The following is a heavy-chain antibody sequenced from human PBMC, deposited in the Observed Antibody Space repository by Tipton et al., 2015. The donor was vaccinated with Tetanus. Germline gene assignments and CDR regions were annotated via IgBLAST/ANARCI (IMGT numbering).Heavy chain of an antibody. CDR3: AKDRALSGYLFYYGMDA. CDR2: ISGSRLTP. CDR1: GFTFKSYT. J-gene: IGHJ6*02. Sequence: SLRLSCAASGFTFKSYTMNWPRQAPGNGLEWVAAISGSRLTPYYADSLKGRFTISRDNSKNTLSLQLNSLRADDTAIYYCAKDRALSGYLFYYGMDAWGQGTTVTVSS. V-gene: IGHV3-23*01. D-gene: IGHD5-12*01.